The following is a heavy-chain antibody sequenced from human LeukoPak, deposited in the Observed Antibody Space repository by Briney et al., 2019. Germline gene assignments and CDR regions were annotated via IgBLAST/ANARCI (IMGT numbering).Heavy chain of an antibody. D-gene: IGHD6-13*01. V-gene: IGHV5-51*01. CDR3: VRFALTSSLDH. CDR2: IYPGYSDA. J-gene: IGHJ5*02. CDR1: GYKLTNNW. Sequence: GESLKISCKISGYKLTNNWIGWVRQVPGKGLEWMGLIYPGYSDAKYSPSFQGQVTLSVDASISTAYLQLSGLRASDTAIYYCVRFALTSSLDHWGQGTQVIVSS.